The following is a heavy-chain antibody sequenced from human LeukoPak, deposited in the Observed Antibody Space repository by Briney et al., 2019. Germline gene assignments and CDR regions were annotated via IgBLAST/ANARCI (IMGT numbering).Heavy chain of an antibody. CDR1: GFTFSSYA. V-gene: IGHV3-30-3*01. CDR2: ISYDGSNK. J-gene: IGHJ4*02. D-gene: IGHD2-15*01. CDR3: ARVISWVVAATSAFDY. Sequence: QPGGSLRLSCAASGFTFSSYAMHWVRQAPGKGLEWVAVISYDGSNKYYADSVMGRFTISRDNSKNTLYLQMNSLRAEDTAVYYCARVISWVVAATSAFDYWGQGTLVTVSS.